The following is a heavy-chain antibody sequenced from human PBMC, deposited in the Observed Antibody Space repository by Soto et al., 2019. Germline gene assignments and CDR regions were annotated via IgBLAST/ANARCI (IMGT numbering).Heavy chain of an antibody. D-gene: IGHD1-26*01. CDR3: ARGLGLYYFDY. V-gene: IGHV1-3*01. Sequence: ASVKVSXKASGYTFTSYAMHWVRQAPGQRLEWMGWINAGNGNTKYSQKFQGRVTITRDTSASTAYMELSSLRSEDTAVYYCARGLGLYYFDYWGQGTLVTVSS. J-gene: IGHJ4*02. CDR2: INAGNGNT. CDR1: GYTFTSYA.